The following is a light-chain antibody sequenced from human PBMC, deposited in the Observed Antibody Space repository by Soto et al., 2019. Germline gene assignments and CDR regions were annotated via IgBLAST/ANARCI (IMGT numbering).Light chain of an antibody. V-gene: IGLV8-61*01. CDR2: SXX. CDR3: VLYMGSGVV. J-gene: IGLJ2*01. Sequence: QAVVTQEPSFSVSPGGTVTLTCGLNSGSVSGTNFPSWCQQTPGQAPRTLIXSXXXXSSGXPDRFSGSILGNKAALTITGXXXXXXXXYYCVLYMGSGVVFGGGTQLTVL. CDR1: SGSVSGTNF.